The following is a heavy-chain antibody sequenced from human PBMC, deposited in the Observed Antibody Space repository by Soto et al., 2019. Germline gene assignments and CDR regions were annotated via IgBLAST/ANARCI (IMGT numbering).Heavy chain of an antibody. J-gene: IGHJ4*02. CDR3: AASYGSGYRAFDY. CDR1: GGTFSSYA. CDR2: IIPIFGTA. D-gene: IGHD3-10*01. V-gene: IGHV1-69*13. Sequence: SVKVSCKASGGTFSSYAISWVRQAPGQGLEWMGGIIPIFGTANYAQKFQGRVTITADESTSTAYMELSSLRSEDTAIYYCAASYGSGYRAFDYWGQGALVTVSS.